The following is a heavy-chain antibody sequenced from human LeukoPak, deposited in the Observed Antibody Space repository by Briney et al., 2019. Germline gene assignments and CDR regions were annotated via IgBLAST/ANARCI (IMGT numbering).Heavy chain of an antibody. Sequence: SETLSLTCTVSGGSIRSYYWSWIRQPSGKGLEWIGYIYYSGSTSYNPSLKSRVTISVDTSKKQFSLKLSSVTAADTAFYYCARYIVSYPHDAFDIWGQGTMVTVSS. V-gene: IGHV4-59*01. CDR3: ARYIVSYPHDAFDI. CDR2: IYYSGST. CDR1: GGSIRSYY. D-gene: IGHD1-26*01. J-gene: IGHJ3*02.